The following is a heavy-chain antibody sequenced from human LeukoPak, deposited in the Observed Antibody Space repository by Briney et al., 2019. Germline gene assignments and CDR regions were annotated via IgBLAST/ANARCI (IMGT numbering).Heavy chain of an antibody. Sequence: ASVNVSSTASGYTFTSYGISWVRQAPGQGLEWMGWISAYNGNTNYAQKLQGRVTMTTDTSTSTAYMELRSLRSDDTAVYYCARVSDYGDLFDYWGQGTLVTVSS. CDR1: GYTFTSYG. J-gene: IGHJ4*02. D-gene: IGHD4-17*01. V-gene: IGHV1-18*01. CDR3: ARVSDYGDLFDY. CDR2: ISAYNGNT.